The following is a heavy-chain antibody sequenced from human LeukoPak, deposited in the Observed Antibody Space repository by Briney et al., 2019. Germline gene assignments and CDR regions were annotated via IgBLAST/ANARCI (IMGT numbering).Heavy chain of an antibody. Sequence: SETLSLTCAVYGESFSGYHWNWIRQPPGKGLEWIGEINHSGGSNYNPSLKSRVTISVDTSKNQFSLKLSSVTAADTAVYYCARSKGYYYDSSGYYIDHWGQGTLVTVSS. D-gene: IGHD3-22*01. CDR1: GESFSGYH. J-gene: IGHJ4*02. CDR2: INHSGGS. CDR3: ARSKGYYYDSSGYYIDH. V-gene: IGHV4-34*01.